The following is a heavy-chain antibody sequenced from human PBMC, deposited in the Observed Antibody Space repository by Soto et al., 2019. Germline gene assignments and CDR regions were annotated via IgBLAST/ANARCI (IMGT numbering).Heavy chain of an antibody. CDR2: ISSSGSTA. CDR1: GFTFSRFE. CDR3: TRAAWFPYLSFY. J-gene: IGHJ4*02. Sequence: PGGSLRLSCAASGFTFSRFELHWVRQAPGKGLEWISYISSSGSTAYYAASVEGRFTISRDNANNSVYLQIDSLRAEDTALYYCTRAAWFPYLSFYWGQGALVTVS. D-gene: IGHD3-10*01. V-gene: IGHV3-48*03.